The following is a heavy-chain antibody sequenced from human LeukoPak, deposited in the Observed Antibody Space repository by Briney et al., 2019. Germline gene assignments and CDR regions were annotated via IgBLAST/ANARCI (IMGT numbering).Heavy chain of an antibody. V-gene: IGHV3-66*01. Sequence: GGSLRLSCVVSGFTVTNNYMSWVRQAPGKGLEWVSVVYGANNTYYADSVKGRFTISRDNSKNTLYLQMNSLRAEDTAVYYCARTYFYYYGMDVWGQGTAVTVSS. CDR3: ARTYFYYYGMDV. J-gene: IGHJ6*02. D-gene: IGHD2/OR15-2a*01. CDR2: VYGANNT. CDR1: GFTVTNNY.